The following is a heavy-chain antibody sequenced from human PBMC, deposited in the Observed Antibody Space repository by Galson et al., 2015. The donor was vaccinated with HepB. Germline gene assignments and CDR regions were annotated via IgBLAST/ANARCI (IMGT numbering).Heavy chain of an antibody. V-gene: IGHV3-23*01. Sequence: SLRLSCAASGFTFSSYAMSWVRQAPGKGLEWVSAISGSGGSTYYADSVKGRFTISRDNSKNTLYLQMNSLRAEDTAVYYCAKDWEYYDSSGLFDYWGQGTLVTVSS. J-gene: IGHJ4*02. CDR3: AKDWEYYDSSGLFDY. D-gene: IGHD3-22*01. CDR2: ISGSGGST. CDR1: GFTFSSYA.